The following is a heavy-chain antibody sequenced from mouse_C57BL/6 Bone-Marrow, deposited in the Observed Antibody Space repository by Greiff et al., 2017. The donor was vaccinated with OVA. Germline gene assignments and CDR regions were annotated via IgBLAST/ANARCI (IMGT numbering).Heavy chain of an antibody. CDR3: TTDDYPFAY. V-gene: IGHV14-4*01. CDR2: IDPENGDT. Sequence: EVQLQQSGAELVRPGASVKLSCTASGFNIKDDYMHWVKQRPEQGLEWIGWIDPENGDTEYASKFQGKATITADTSSNTAYLQLSILTSEDTAVYYCTTDDYPFAYWGQGTLVTVSA. J-gene: IGHJ3*01. D-gene: IGHD2-4*01. CDR1: GFNIKDDY.